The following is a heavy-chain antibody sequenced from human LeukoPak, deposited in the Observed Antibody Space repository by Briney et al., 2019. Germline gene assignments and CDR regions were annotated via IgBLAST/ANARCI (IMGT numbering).Heavy chain of an antibody. J-gene: IGHJ3*02. Sequence: SETLSLTCNVSGGSISGYHWSWIRQPPGKGLEWLGYIYYSGSSNYNPSLKSRVTISVDTSKNQFSLKLSSVTAADTAVYYCARPYYDSSGYYPGGAFDIWGQGTMVTVSS. V-gene: IGHV4-59*08. CDR3: ARPYYDSSGYYPGGAFDI. D-gene: IGHD3-22*01. CDR1: GGSISGYH. CDR2: IYYSGSS.